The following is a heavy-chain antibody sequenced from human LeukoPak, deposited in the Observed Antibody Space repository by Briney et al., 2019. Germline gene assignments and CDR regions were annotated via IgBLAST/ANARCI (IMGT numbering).Heavy chain of an antibody. J-gene: IGHJ2*01. V-gene: IGHV3-23*01. Sequence: GGSLRLSCAASGFTFSSYDMTWVRQAPGKGLEWVSGIYGRGGTTYYADSVKGRFIVSRDNSKNSLSLQMNSPRAEDTAVYYCARVVGRNWYLDLWGRGTHVTVSS. CDR2: IYGRGGTT. CDR3: ARVVGRNWYLDL. CDR1: GFTFSSYD. D-gene: IGHD1-14*01.